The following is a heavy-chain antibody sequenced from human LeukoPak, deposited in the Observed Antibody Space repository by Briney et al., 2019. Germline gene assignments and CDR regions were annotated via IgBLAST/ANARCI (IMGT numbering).Heavy chain of an antibody. Sequence: GASVKVSCKASGGTFSSYAISWVRQAPGQGLEWMGGIIPILGTANYAQKFQGRVTITADESTSTAYMELSSLRSEDTAVYYCARMGPYYYDYYFDYWGQGTLVTVSS. V-gene: IGHV1-69*13. CDR2: IIPILGTA. J-gene: IGHJ4*02. CDR1: GGTFSSYA. D-gene: IGHD3-22*01. CDR3: ARMGPYYYDYYFDY.